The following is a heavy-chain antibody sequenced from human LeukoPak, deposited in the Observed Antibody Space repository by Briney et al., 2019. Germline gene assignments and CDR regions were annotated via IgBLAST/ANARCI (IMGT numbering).Heavy chain of an antibody. CDR2: INHSGST. Sequence: PSETLSLTCAVYGGSFSGYYWSWIRQPPGKGLEWIGEINHSGSTNYNPSLKSRVTISVDTSKNQFSLKLSSVTAADTAVYYCATGLLRSKGVGCWGQGTLVTVSS. D-gene: IGHD3-10*01. CDR3: ATGLLRSKGVGC. J-gene: IGHJ4*02. CDR1: GGSFSGYY. V-gene: IGHV4-34*01.